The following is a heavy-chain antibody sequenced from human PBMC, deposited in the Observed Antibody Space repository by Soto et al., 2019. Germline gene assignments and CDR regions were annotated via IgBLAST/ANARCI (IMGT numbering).Heavy chain of an antibody. J-gene: IGHJ4*02. CDR1: GGSISSSSYY. Sequence: QLRLQESGPGLVKPSETLSLTCTVSGGSISSSSYYWGWIRQPPGKGLEWFGAIYYSGSTYYNPSLKSRVTMSVDTSKNQFSLKLSSVTAADTAMYYCARQTGGFGYYFDYWGQGPLVTVSS. CDR2: IYYSGST. V-gene: IGHV4-39*01. CDR3: ARQTGGFGYYFDY. D-gene: IGHD3-16*01.